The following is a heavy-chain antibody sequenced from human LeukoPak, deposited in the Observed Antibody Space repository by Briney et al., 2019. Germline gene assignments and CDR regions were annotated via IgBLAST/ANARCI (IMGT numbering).Heavy chain of an antibody. Sequence: GGSLRLSCAVSGFTFSRYWMRSVRQAPGKGLVWVSRINTDGSSTSYADSVKGRFTISRDNAKNTLSLQMNSLRAEDTAVYYCAREVDTAMVKDYWGQGTLVTVSS. CDR1: GFTFSRYW. V-gene: IGHV3-74*01. J-gene: IGHJ4*02. CDR2: INTDGSST. CDR3: AREVDTAMVKDY. D-gene: IGHD5-18*01.